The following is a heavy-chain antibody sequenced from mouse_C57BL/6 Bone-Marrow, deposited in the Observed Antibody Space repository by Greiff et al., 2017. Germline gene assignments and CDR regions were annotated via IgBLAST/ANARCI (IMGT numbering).Heavy chain of an antibody. J-gene: IGHJ4*01. V-gene: IGHV5-4*01. Sequence: EVHLVESGGGLVKPGGSLKLSCAASGFTFSSYAMSWVRQTPEKRLEGVATISDGGSYTYYPDNVKGRFTIARDNAKNNLYLQMSHLKSEDTAMYYCARDGYPMDYWGQGTSVTVSS. D-gene: IGHD1-2*01. CDR3: ARDGYPMDY. CDR2: ISDGGSYT. CDR1: GFTFSSYA.